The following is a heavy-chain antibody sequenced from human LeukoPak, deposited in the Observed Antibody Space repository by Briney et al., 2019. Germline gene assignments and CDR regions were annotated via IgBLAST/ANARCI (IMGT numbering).Heavy chain of an antibody. CDR1: GFTFSSYG. D-gene: IGHD1-26*01. Sequence: GGSLRLSCAAPGFTFSSYGMHWVRQAPGKGLEWVAVISYDGSNKYYADSVKGRFTISGDNAKNTLYLQMNSLRADDTAVYYCARSGRGGAFDIWGQGTMVTVSS. CDR2: ISYDGSNK. J-gene: IGHJ3*02. V-gene: IGHV3-30*03. CDR3: ARSGRGGAFDI.